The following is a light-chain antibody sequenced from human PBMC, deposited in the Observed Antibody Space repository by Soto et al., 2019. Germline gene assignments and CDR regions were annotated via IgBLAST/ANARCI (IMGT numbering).Light chain of an antibody. CDR2: AAS. J-gene: IGKJ5*01. Sequence: DIQMTQSPSSLSASVGDRGIITGRSSQSIRKYLNWYQHKPGKVPTLLIYAASSLQSGVPSRFSGSGSGTEFTLTITSLQPEDFATYYCQQSGSSPPITVGPGTRLEIK. V-gene: IGKV1-39*01. CDR1: QSIRKY. CDR3: QQSGSSPPIT.